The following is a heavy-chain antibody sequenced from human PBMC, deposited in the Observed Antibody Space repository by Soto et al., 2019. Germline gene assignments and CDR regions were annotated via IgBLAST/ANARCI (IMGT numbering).Heavy chain of an antibody. V-gene: IGHV4-30-4*01. CDR1: GGSISSGDYY. CDR2: IYYSGST. CDR3: ARTKVAAAGTNGRTFDY. J-gene: IGHJ4*02. D-gene: IGHD6-13*01. Sequence: QVQLQESGPGLVKPSQTLSLTCTVSGGSISSGDYYWSWIRQPPGKGLEWIGYIYYSGSTYYNPSLKSRVTISVDTSKNQFALKLSSVTAADTAVYYCARTKVAAAGTNGRTFDYWGQGTLVTVSS.